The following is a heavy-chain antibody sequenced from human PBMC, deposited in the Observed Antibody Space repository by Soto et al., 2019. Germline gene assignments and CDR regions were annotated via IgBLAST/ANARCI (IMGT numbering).Heavy chain of an antibody. V-gene: IGHV1-69*06. CDR3: ARAEPAGAFDI. Sequence: GASVKVSCKASGGTFSSYAISWVRQAPGQGLEWMGGIIPIFGTANYAQKFQGRVTITADKSTSTAYMELSSLRSEDTAVCYCARAEPAGAFDIWGQGTMVTVSS. J-gene: IGHJ3*02. CDR1: GGTFSSYA. CDR2: IIPIFGTA.